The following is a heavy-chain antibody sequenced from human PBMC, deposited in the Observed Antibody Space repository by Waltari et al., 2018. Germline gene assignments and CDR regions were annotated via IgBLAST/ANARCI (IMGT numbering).Heavy chain of an antibody. CDR2: ILYSGTT. J-gene: IGHJ5*02. CDR1: GGSISVNHYS. D-gene: IGHD2-15*01. CDR3: ARGLCADVANCYSGTNNFFDP. Sequence: QLQLQESGPGLVKPSETLSLTCVVSGGSISVNHYSWGWIRPPPGKGLEWIASILYSGTTYYNPSLRRRVSISVDTSQNQFSLRLSSLTAADTAIYYCARGLCADVANCYSGTNNFFDPWGQGTLVTVSS. V-gene: IGHV4-39*01.